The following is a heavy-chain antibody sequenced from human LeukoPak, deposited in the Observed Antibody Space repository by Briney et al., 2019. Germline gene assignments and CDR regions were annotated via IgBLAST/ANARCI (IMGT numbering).Heavy chain of an antibody. CDR1: GYTFTSYG. J-gene: IGHJ5*02. V-gene: IGHV1-18*01. Sequence: ASVKVSCKASGYTFTSYGISWVRQAPGQGLEWMGWISAYNGNTNYAQKLQGRVTMTTDTSTSTAYMELRSLRSDDTAVYCCARDPYDILTGYYDPWGQGTLVTVSS. CDR3: ARDPYDILTGYYDP. D-gene: IGHD3-9*01. CDR2: ISAYNGNT.